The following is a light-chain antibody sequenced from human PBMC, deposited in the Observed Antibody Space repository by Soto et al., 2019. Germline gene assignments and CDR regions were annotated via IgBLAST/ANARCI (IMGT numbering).Light chain of an antibody. Sequence: EIVLTQSPGTLSLSPGERATLSCRASQSVSSSYLAWYQQKPGQAPRLLIYGASSRATGIPDRFSGSGSGTDFTLTISRLEPEDLAVYYCQQYGSSPLVTCGGGTKVEIK. CDR1: QSVSSSY. CDR2: GAS. CDR3: QQYGSSPLVT. J-gene: IGKJ4*01. V-gene: IGKV3-20*01.